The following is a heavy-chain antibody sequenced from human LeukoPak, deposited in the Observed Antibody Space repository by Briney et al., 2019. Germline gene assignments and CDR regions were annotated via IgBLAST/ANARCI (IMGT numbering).Heavy chain of an antibody. Sequence: GESLKISCKGSGYSFTSYWIGWVRQIPGKGLEWIGIIYPGDSDTRYSPSFQGQVPISADKSISTAYLQWSSLKASDTAMYYCARLMWDIVVVPAASPDPAGYGMDGWGQGTTVTVS. J-gene: IGHJ6*02. CDR3: ARLMWDIVVVPAASPDPAGYGMDG. V-gene: IGHV5-51*01. D-gene: IGHD2-2*01. CDR1: GYSFTSYW. CDR2: IYPGDSDT.